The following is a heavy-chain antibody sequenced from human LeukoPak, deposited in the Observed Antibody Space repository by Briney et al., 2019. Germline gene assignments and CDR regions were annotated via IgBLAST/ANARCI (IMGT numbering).Heavy chain of an antibody. CDR3: ARDPMAGTFRAFDS. V-gene: IGHV4-4*07. CDR2: IYSRGST. CDR1: GGSISSYY. Sequence: SETLSLTCTVSGGSISSYYWSWIRQPAGKGLEWIGRIYSRGSTNYNPSLQSRFTMSVDTSKNQISLKLNSVTAADTAVYYCARDPMAGTFRAFDSWGQGTMVTVSS. D-gene: IGHD6-19*01. J-gene: IGHJ3*02.